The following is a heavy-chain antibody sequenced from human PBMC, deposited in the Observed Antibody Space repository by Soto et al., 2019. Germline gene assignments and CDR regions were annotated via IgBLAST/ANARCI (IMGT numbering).Heavy chain of an antibody. D-gene: IGHD3-22*01. CDR2: ISSSSSYI. Sequence: PGGSLRLSCAASGFTFDDYAMHWVRQAPGKGLEWVSGISSSSSYIYYADSVKGRFTISRDNAKNSLYLQMNSLRAEDTAVYYCARYDSSGYYWPYYYYGMDVWGQGTTVTVSS. CDR3: ARYDSSGYYWPYYYYGMDV. V-gene: IGHV3-21*01. CDR1: GFTFDDYA. J-gene: IGHJ6*02.